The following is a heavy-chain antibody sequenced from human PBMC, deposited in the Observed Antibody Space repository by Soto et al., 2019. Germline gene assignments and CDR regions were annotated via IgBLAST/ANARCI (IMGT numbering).Heavy chain of an antibody. CDR3: ARNYDCTNGVCYTYFSEDWFDP. CDR2: ISAYNGNT. Sequence: ASVKVSCKASGYTFTSYGISWVRQAPGQGLEWMGWISAYNGNTNYAQKLQGRVTMTTDTSTSTAYMELRSLRSDDTAVYYCARNYDCTNGVCYTYFSEDWFDPWGQGTLVTVSS. D-gene: IGHD2-8*01. CDR1: GYTFTSYG. J-gene: IGHJ5*02. V-gene: IGHV1-18*01.